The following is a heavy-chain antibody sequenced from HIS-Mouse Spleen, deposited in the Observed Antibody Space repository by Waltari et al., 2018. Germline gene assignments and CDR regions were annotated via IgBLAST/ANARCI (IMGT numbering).Heavy chain of an antibody. CDR3: ARDFLVGGSGDY. V-gene: IGHV4-34*01. D-gene: IGHD2-2*01. J-gene: IGHJ4*02. CDR1: GASFSGAY. Sequence: QVQLQQWGAGLLKPSETLSLTCAVYGASFSGAYWSWIRQPPGKGLEWIGEINHSGSTNYNPSLKSRVTISVDTSKNQFSLKLSSVTAADTAVYYCARDFLVGGSGDYWGQGTLVTVSS. CDR2: INHSGST.